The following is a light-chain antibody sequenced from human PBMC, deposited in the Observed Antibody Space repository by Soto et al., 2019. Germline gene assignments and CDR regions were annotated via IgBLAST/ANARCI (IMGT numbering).Light chain of an antibody. CDR2: EGT. Sequence: QSALTQPASVSGSPGQSITISCTGTSSDVGSYILVSWYQQHPGKAPKLMIYEGTKRPSGVSNRFSGSTSGNTTSLTISGLQAEDEADYYCFSYAGNSNWVFGGGTKLTVL. J-gene: IGLJ2*01. CDR1: SSDVGSYIL. V-gene: IGLV2-23*01. CDR3: FSYAGNSNWV.